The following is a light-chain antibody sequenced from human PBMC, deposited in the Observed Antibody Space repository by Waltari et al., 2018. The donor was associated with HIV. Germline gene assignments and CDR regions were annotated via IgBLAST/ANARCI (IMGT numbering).Light chain of an antibody. J-gene: IGLJ3*02. CDR2: ENT. Sequence: QSVLTQPPSVSAAPGQKVTISCSGSSSNIGDNYVSWYQQLPGTAPKLLIYENTKRPSEIPDRFSGSKSGTSATLAITGLQAGDEADYYCGTWSTSLSGGGWVFGGGTKLTVL. CDR1: SSNIGDNY. V-gene: IGLV1-51*02. CDR3: GTWSTSLSGGGWV.